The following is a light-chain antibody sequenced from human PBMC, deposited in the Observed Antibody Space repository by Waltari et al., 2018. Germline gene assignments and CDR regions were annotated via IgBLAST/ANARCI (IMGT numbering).Light chain of an antibody. J-gene: IGLJ2*01. CDR2: EFN. Sequence: QSALTQPPSASGSPGQSVTISCTGTSSDVGGYNYVSWYQQHPGKAPKLTMSEFNKRPAGVPALFSGSNSGNTASLTVSGLQADDEADYYCSSYSGSNNLGVFGGGTKLTVL. CDR1: SSDVGGYNY. CDR3: SSYSGSNNLGV. V-gene: IGLV2-8*01.